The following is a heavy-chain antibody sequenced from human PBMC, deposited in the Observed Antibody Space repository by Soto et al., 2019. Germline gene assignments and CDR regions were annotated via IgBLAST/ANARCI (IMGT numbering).Heavy chain of an antibody. J-gene: IGHJ6*02. V-gene: IGHV4-31*03. D-gene: IGHD3-3*01. Sequence: LSRTCTVSXGSISSGGYYWSWIRQHPGKGLEWIGYIYYSGSTYYNPSLKSRVTISVDTSKNQFSLKLSSVTAADTAVYYCARDYDFWSGPPYYYYGMDVWGQGTTVTVSS. CDR1: XGSISSGGYY. CDR3: ARDYDFWSGPPYYYYGMDV. CDR2: IYYSGST.